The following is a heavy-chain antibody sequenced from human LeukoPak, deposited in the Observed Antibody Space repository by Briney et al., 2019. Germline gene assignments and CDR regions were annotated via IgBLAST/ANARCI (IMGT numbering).Heavy chain of an antibody. CDR1: GGSINSYY. V-gene: IGHV4-4*09. D-gene: IGHD5-12*01. CDR3: ARRPYSGYEYFDY. CDR2: IYTTGST. Sequence: SETLSLTCTVSGGSINSYYWSWIRQPPGKGLEWIGYIYTTGSTDYNPSLKSRVTISVDTSKNQFSLKLNSVAAADTAVYYCARRPYSGYEYFDYWGQGTLVTVSS. J-gene: IGHJ4*02.